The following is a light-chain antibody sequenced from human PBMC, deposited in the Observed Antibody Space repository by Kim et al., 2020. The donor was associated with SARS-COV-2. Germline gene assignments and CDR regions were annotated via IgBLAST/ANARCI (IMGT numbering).Light chain of an antibody. CDR3: ATWDDSHVV. Sequence: ELTQPPSASGTPGQRVTISCSGSSSNIGSNYVYWYQQLPGTAPKLLIYRNNQRPSGVPDRFSGSNSGTSASLAISGPRSEDEADYYCATWDDSHVVFG. J-gene: IGLJ2*01. V-gene: IGLV1-47*01. CDR1: SSNIGSNY. CDR2: RNN.